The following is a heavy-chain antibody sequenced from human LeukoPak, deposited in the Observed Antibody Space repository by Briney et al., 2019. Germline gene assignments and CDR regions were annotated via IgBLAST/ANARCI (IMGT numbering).Heavy chain of an antibody. CDR1: GGTFSSYT. CDR2: IIPILGIA. J-gene: IGHJ6*02. V-gene: IGHV1-69*04. Sequence: TVKVSCKASGGTFSSYTISWVRQAPGPGLEWMGRIIPILGIANHAPKFQGIVTINADKFTNTAYRELSSLRSEETAVYYWARDNDLDSRLMWGMDVWGQGTTVTVSS. D-gene: IGHD3-16*01. CDR3: ARDNDLDSRLMWGMDV.